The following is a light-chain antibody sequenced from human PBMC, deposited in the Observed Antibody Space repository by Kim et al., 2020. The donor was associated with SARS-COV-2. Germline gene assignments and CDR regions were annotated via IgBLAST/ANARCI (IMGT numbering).Light chain of an antibody. Sequence: PGQSITLSCTGTSNDIGYYNLVSWYQQYPGKAPRLIIYEANKRPSGVSSRFSGSKSGNTASLTISGLQVEDEANYYCWSYAGSSVVFGGGTQLTVL. CDR1: SNDIGYYNL. V-gene: IGLV2-23*01. J-gene: IGLJ2*01. CDR2: EAN. CDR3: WSYAGSSVV.